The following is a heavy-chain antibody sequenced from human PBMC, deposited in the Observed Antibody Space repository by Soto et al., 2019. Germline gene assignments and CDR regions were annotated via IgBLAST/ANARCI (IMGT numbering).Heavy chain of an antibody. CDR1: EFTFSSYS. D-gene: IGHD3-10*01. V-gene: IGHV3-23*01. CDR2: ISGSSGST. Sequence: GGSLRLSCAASEFTFSSYSMNWVRQAPGKGLEWVSAISGSSGSTYYADSVKGRFTISRDNSKNTLYLQMNSLRAEDTAVYYCAKALPVGSRYFDYWGQGTLVTVSS. CDR3: AKALPVGSRYFDY. J-gene: IGHJ4*02.